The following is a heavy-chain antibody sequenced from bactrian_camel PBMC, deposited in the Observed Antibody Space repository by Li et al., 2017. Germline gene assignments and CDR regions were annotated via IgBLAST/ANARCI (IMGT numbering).Heavy chain of an antibody. CDR3: EADQRLGCRYGHWDFGS. V-gene: IGHV3S7*01. D-gene: IGHD5*01. Sequence: HVQLVESGGGLVQPWGSLRLSCAASGFTGFTFDEYTMGWVRQAPGKGLEWVSSMYADGSNTYYADSVKGRFTISRDNAKITLYLQMNSLKPDDTGMYYCEADQRLGCRYGHWDFGSWGQGTQVTV. CDR2: MYADGSNT. J-gene: IGHJ6*01. CDR1: GFTGFTFDEYT.